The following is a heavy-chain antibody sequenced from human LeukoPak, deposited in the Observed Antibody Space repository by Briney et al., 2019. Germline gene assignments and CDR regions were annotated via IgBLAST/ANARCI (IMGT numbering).Heavy chain of an antibody. CDR3: ANDKEWELQSLDY. Sequence: PGGSLRLSCAASGFTFSSYAMSWVRQAPGKGLEWVSAISGSGGSTYYADSVKGRFTISRDNSKNTLYLQMNSLRAEDTAVYYCANDKEWELQSLDYWGQGTLVTVSS. V-gene: IGHV3-23*01. D-gene: IGHD1-26*01. CDR1: GFTFSSYA. CDR2: ISGSGGST. J-gene: IGHJ4*02.